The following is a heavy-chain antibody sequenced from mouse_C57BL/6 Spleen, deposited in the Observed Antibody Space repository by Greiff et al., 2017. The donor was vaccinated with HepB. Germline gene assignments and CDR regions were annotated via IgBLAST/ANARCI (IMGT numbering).Heavy chain of an antibody. CDR3: ARTGYPYWYFDV. D-gene: IGHD2-14*01. J-gene: IGHJ1*03. CDR2: IDPSDSYT. CDR1: GYTFTSYW. Sequence: VQLQQPGAELVMPGASVKLSCKASGYTFTSYWMHWVKQRPGQGLEWIGEIDPSDSYTNYNQKFKGKSTLTVDKSSSTAYMQLSSLTSEDSAVYYGARTGYPYWYFDVWGTGTTVTVSS. V-gene: IGHV1-69*01.